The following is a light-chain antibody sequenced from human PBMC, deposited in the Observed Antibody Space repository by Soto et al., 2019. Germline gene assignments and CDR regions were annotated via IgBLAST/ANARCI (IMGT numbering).Light chain of an antibody. V-gene: IGKV3-20*01. Sequence: EIVLTQSPGTLSLSPGERATLSCRASQSVSSNYLAWYQQKPGQAPRLLIYGASSRATGIPDRFSGSGSGTDFTLTISRLEPEVFAVYHCKQYGSSPPPFGGGTKVEIK. CDR3: KQYGSSPPP. CDR1: QSVSSNY. CDR2: GAS. J-gene: IGKJ4*01.